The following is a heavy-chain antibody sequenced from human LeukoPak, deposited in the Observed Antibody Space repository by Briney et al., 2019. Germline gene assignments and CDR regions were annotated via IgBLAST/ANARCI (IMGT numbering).Heavy chain of an antibody. J-gene: IGHJ3*02. V-gene: IGHV4-59*01. CDR1: GGSTSSFF. D-gene: IGHD2-21*02. CDR3: ARDGGDWDAFDI. Sequence: SETLSLTCTVSGGSTSSFFWSWVRQPPGKGLEWIGYIYFSGSTNYNPSLKSRVTISVDTSKSQFSLRLTSVTAADTAVYYCARDGGDWDAFDIWGQGTMVTVSS. CDR2: IYFSGST.